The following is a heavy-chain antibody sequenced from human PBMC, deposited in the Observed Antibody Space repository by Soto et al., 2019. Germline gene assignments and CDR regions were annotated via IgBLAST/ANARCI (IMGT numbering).Heavy chain of an antibody. J-gene: IGHJ4*02. CDR3: VRDRGYTGYDLQY. V-gene: IGHV3-48*02. CDR1: GFPFSSYA. D-gene: IGHD5-12*01. Sequence: EVQLVESGGGLVQPGGSLRLSCAASGFPFSSYAMNWVRQAPGKGLEWVSYINSGSSTTYYADSAKGRFTISRDNAKNSLYLQMNSMRDEDTAVYFCVRDRGYTGYDLQYWGQGALVTVSS. CDR2: INSGSSTT.